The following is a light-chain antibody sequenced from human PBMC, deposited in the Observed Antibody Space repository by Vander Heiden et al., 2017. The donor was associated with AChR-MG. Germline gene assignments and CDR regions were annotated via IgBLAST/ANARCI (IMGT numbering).Light chain of an antibody. Sequence: EIVMTQSPANLSVSPGERATLSCRASQSLSNNLAWYQQKPGQAPRLLISGASTRATGIPARFSGSGSGKEFTLTISSLQSEDFAVYYCQQYNDWPITFGLGTRLEIK. CDR2: GAS. V-gene: IGKV3-15*01. CDR3: QQYNDWPIT. CDR1: QSLSNN. J-gene: IGKJ5*01.